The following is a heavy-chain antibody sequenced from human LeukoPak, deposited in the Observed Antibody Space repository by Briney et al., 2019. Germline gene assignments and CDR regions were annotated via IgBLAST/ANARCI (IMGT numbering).Heavy chain of an antibody. J-gene: IGHJ4*02. CDR1: GFTFNTYS. Sequence: PGGSLRLPCAVSGFTFNTYSMNWVRQAPGKGLEWVSSISSSSTYIYYADSVKGRFTISRDNAKNSLYLQMNSLRAEDTAVFYCARVPTGRSQGPYYFDYWGQGTLVTVSS. V-gene: IGHV3-21*01. CDR3: ARVPTGRSQGPYYFDY. CDR2: ISSSSTYI. D-gene: IGHD3-10*01.